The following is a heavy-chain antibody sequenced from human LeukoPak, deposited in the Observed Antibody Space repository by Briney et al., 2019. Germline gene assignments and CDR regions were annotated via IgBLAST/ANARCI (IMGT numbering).Heavy chain of an antibody. Sequence: GGSLRLSCAASGFTFSSYAMHWVRQAPGKGLEWVAVISYDGSNKYYADSVKGRFTISRDNSKNTLYLQMNSLRAEDTAVYYCARDGVLESSSWYTGGDYWGQGTLVTVSS. CDR2: ISYDGSNK. D-gene: IGHD6-13*01. CDR3: ARDGVLESSSWYTGGDY. J-gene: IGHJ4*02. CDR1: GFTFSSYA. V-gene: IGHV3-30-3*01.